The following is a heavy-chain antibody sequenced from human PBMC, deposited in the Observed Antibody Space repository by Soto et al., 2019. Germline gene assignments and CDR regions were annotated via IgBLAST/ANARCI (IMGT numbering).Heavy chain of an antibody. Sequence: QVQLVQSGAEVKQPGSSVKVSCTASGGTFSTYAITWVREAPGQGLEWMGGIIPMFGTTKYAQEFQGRVTITADESTNTAYMELSSLSSEDTAVYYCARAPPTCIGGSCYKGSQYYFYAMDVW. V-gene: IGHV1-69*01. CDR1: GGTFSTYA. CDR2: IIPMFGTT. J-gene: IGHJ6*01. CDR3: ARAPPTCIGGSCYKGSQYYFYAMDV. D-gene: IGHD2-15*01.